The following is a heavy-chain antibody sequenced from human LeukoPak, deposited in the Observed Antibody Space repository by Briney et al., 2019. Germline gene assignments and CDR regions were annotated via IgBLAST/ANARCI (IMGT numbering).Heavy chain of an antibody. J-gene: IGHJ3*02. CDR1: GFTFSTYW. V-gene: IGHV3-74*01. CDR3: AKDGLRCSGTSCHDDAFDI. CDR2: INYDGSST. D-gene: IGHD2-2*01. Sequence: PGGSLRLSCAASGFTFSTYWMHWVRQAPGKGLVWVSRINYDGSSTNYADSVKGRFTISRDTSKSTLYLQMNSLRVEDTAVYYCAKDGLRCSGTSCHDDAFDIWGQGTMVTVSS.